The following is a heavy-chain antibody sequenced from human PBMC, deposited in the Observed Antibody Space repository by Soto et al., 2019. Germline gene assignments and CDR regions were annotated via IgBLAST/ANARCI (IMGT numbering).Heavy chain of an antibody. J-gene: IGHJ4*02. Sequence: QVQLVESGGGVVQPGRSLRLSCAASGFTFSSYAMHWVRQAPGKGLEWVAVISYDGSNKYYADSVKGRFTISRDNSKNTLYLQMNSLGAEDTAVYYCARADGYSGYESMGFDYWGQGTLVTVSS. V-gene: IGHV3-30-3*01. CDR3: ARADGYSGYESMGFDY. D-gene: IGHD5-12*01. CDR2: ISYDGSNK. CDR1: GFTFSSYA.